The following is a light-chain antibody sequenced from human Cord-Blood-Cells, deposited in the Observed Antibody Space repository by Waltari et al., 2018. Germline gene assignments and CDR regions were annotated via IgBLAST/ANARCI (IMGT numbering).Light chain of an antibody. Sequence: QSALTQPASVSGSPGQSITIPSTGPHSDVGRYNLVSCYQQHPGKAPKPMICECSTRPSGVSNRFSGSKSGNTGSLTISGLQAEDEADYYCCSYAGSSNWVFGGGTKLTVL. CDR2: ECS. CDR3: CSYAGSSNWV. J-gene: IGLJ3*02. CDR1: HSDVGRYNL. V-gene: IGLV2-23*01.